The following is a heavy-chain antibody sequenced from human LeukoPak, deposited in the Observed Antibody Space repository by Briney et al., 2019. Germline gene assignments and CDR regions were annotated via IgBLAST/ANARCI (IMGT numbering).Heavy chain of an antibody. CDR1: GFTFSSFG. CDR2: ISGSGGST. V-gene: IGHV3-23*01. Sequence: QAGGSLRLSCAASGFTFSSFGMSWVRPTPGKGLEWVSTISGSGGSTYYADSVKGRFTISRDNSKHTLYLQMKSPRDEDTALSSCAKEKVADLIRALDIGRRGTRVTVSS. D-gene: IGHD5-12*01. CDR3: AKEKVADLIRALDI. J-gene: IGHJ3*02.